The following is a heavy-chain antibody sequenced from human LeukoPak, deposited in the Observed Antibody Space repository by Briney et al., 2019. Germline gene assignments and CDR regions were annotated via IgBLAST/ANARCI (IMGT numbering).Heavy chain of an antibody. V-gene: IGHV3-23*01. J-gene: IGHJ4*02. CDR2: ISGSGSKS. CDR1: GFTFSSYA. D-gene: IGHD4-23*01. Sequence: PGGSLRLSCAASGFTFSSYAMNWVRQAPGKGLEWVSTISGSGSKSYYADSVKGRFTISRDNSKNTLYLQMNSLRAEDTAVYYCAKDRTTVVTPFDYWGQGTLVTVSS. CDR3: AKDRTTVVTPFDY.